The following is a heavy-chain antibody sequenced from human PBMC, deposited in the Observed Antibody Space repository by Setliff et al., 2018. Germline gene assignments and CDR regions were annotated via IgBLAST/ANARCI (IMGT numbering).Heavy chain of an antibody. CDR1: GFTFSYYG. CDR3: ARDRISRYYDSGAHAFDI. D-gene: IGHD3-22*01. J-gene: IGHJ3*02. Sequence: PGGSLRLSCAASGFTFSYYGIHWVRQAPGKGLEWVAVFWANGNNKYYADSVKGRFTISRDNAKNSLYLQMNSLRAEDTAVYYCARDRISRYYDSGAHAFDIWGQGTMVTVSS. CDR2: FWANGNNK. V-gene: IGHV3-33*01.